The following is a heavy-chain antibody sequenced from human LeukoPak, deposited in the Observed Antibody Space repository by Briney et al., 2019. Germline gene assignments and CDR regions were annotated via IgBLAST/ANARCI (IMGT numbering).Heavy chain of an antibody. J-gene: IGHJ4*02. CDR2: IIPIFGTA. CDR3: ARDLGYCSGGSCPDYYFDY. D-gene: IGHD2-15*01. V-gene: IGHV1-69*13. Sequence: PVKVSCKASGGTFSSYAISWVRQAPGQGLEWMGGIIPIFGTANYAQKFQGRVTITADESTSTAYMELSSLRSEDTAVYYCARDLGYCSGGSCPDYYFDYWGQGTLVTVTS. CDR1: GGTFSSYA.